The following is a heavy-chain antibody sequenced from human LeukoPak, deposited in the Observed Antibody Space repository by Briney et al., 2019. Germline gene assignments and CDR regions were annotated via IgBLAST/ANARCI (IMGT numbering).Heavy chain of an antibody. V-gene: IGHV1-46*01. Sequence: ASVTVSCTASGYTFTSYYMHWVRQAPGQGLEWMGIINPSGGSTSYAQKFQGRVTMTRDTSTSTVYMELSSLRSEDTAVYYCARDGNYGSGTDFFDYWGQGTLVTVSS. J-gene: IGHJ4*02. D-gene: IGHD3-10*01. CDR2: INPSGGST. CDR3: ARDGNYGSGTDFFDY. CDR1: GYTFTSYY.